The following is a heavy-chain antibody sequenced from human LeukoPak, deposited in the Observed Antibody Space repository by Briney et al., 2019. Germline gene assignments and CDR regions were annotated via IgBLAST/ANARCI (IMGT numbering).Heavy chain of an antibody. CDR3: PRDPWIAVTGSGGFDP. CDR1: GFTFSSYE. J-gene: IGHJ5*02. V-gene: IGHV3-48*03. CDR2: VSGGGSTT. Sequence: GGSLRLSCAASGFTFSSYEMNWVRQAPGKGLQWVSYVSGGGSTTYYADSVKGRFIISRDNAKNSLYLQMNSLRGEDTAVYYCPRDPWIAVTGSGGFDPWGQGTLVTVSS. D-gene: IGHD6-19*01.